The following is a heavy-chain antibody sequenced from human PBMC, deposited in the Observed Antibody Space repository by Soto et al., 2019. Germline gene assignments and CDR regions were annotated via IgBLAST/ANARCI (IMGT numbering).Heavy chain of an antibody. D-gene: IGHD3-22*01. J-gene: IGHJ4*02. Sequence: QVQLVQSGAEVKKPGASVKVSCKASGYTFTSYAMHWVRQAPGQRLEWMGWINAGNGNTKYSQKFQGRVTITRDTSASTAYMEPSSLSTKDTAVYYCASTSGYYYVDYWGQGTLVTVSS. V-gene: IGHV1-3*01. CDR3: ASTSGYYYVDY. CDR2: INAGNGNT. CDR1: GYTFTSYA.